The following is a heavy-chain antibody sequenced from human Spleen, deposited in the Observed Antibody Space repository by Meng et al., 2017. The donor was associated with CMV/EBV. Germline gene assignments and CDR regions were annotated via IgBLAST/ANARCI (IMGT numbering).Heavy chain of an antibody. CDR3: ARGRFGVTTIVVLNY. V-gene: IGHV1-69*02. J-gene: IGHJ4*02. D-gene: IGHD3-22*01. CDR2: IIPILGIA. CDR1: GGTFSSYT. Sequence: SVKVSCKASGGTFSSYTISWVRQAPGQGLEWMGRIIPILGIANYAQKFQGRVTITADKSTSTAYMELSSLRSEDTAVYYCARGRFGVTTIVVLNYWGQGTLVTVSS.